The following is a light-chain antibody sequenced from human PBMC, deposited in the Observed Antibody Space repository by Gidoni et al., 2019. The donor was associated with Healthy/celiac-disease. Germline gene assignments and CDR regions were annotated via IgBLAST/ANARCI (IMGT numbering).Light chain of an antibody. J-gene: IGKJ2*01. V-gene: IGKV2-28*01. CDR3: MQALQTPPYT. Sequence: DIVMTQSPLSLPVTPGEPASISCKSSQSLLHSNGYNYLDWYLQKPGQSPQLLIYLGSNRASGVPDRFSGSGSGTDFTLKISRVEAEDVWVYYCMQALQTPPYTFGQGTKLEIK. CDR1: QSLLHSNGYNY. CDR2: LGS.